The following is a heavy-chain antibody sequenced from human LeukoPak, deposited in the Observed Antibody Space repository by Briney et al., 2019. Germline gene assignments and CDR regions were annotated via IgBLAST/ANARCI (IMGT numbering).Heavy chain of an antibody. D-gene: IGHD3-3*01. CDR3: ERDWARLWSLT. CDR1: GFTFTDHW. V-gene: IGHV3-74*01. Sequence: PGGSLRLSCAASGFTFTDHWMHWVRQAPGKGQVWVSRIRSDGRDTNYADSVKGRFTISRDNAKNSLYLQMNSLSAEDTAVYYFERDWARLWSLTWGQGTLVIVSS. CDR2: IRSDGRDT. J-gene: IGHJ5*02.